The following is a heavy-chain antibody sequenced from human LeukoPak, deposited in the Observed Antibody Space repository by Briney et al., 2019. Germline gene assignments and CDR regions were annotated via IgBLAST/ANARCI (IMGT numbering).Heavy chain of an antibody. Sequence: GESLKISCKGSGYSLTNYWIGWVRQMPGKGLEWMGIIYPGDSDPRYSPSFQGQVIISADKSISTAYLQWSSLKASDTAMYYCARTPGYNSGWHFDYWGQGTLVTVSS. CDR3: ARTPGYNSGWHFDY. V-gene: IGHV5-51*01. CDR2: IYPGDSDP. J-gene: IGHJ4*02. D-gene: IGHD6-19*01. CDR1: GYSLTNYW.